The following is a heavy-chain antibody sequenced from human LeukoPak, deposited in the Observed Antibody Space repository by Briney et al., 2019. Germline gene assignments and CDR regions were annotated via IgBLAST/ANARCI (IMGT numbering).Heavy chain of an antibody. Sequence: GASVKVSCKASGYTFTGYYMHWVRQAPGQGLEWMGWINPNSGGTNYAQKFQGRVTMTRDTSISTAYMELSRLRSDDTAVYYCARDTTNDYGDYVVFDYWGQGTLVTVSS. D-gene: IGHD4-17*01. CDR1: GYTFTGYY. CDR2: INPNSGGT. CDR3: ARDTTNDYGDYVVFDY. V-gene: IGHV1-2*02. J-gene: IGHJ4*02.